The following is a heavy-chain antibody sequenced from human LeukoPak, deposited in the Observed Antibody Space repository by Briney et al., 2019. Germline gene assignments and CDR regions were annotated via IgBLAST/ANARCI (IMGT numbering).Heavy chain of an antibody. V-gene: IGHV4-34*01. CDR2: INHSGST. Sequence: SETLSLTCAVYGGSFSGYYWSWIRQPPGKGLEWIGEINHSGSTNCNPSLKSRVTISVDTSKNQFSLKLSSVTAADTAVYYCARVHSYYYMDVWGKGTTVTVSS. CDR3: ARVHSYYYMDV. J-gene: IGHJ6*03. CDR1: GGSFSGYY.